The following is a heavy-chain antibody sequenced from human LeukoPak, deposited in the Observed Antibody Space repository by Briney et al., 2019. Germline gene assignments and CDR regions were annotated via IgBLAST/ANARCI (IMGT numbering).Heavy chain of an antibody. CDR2: ISYDGSNK. CDR3: AKGSSTSWDTMDV. Sequence: PGRSLRLSCAASGFTFSSYDMHWVRQAPGKGLEWVPVISYDGSNKYYADSVKGRFTISRDNSKNTLYLQMNSLRAEDTAVYYCAKGSSTSWDTMDVWGKGTTVTVSS. J-gene: IGHJ6*04. D-gene: IGHD2-2*01. CDR1: GFTFSSYD. V-gene: IGHV3-30*18.